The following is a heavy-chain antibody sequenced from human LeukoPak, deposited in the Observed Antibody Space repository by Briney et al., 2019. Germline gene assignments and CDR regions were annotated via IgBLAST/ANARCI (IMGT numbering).Heavy chain of an antibody. CDR2: INTNTGNP. CDR3: AKTPQWLVPRFDY. CDR1: GYTFTNYA. J-gene: IGHJ4*02. D-gene: IGHD6-19*01. Sequence: ASVKVSCKASGYTFTNYAINWVRQAPGQGLEWMGWINTNTGNPTYAQGFTGRFVFSLDTSVTTAYLQISNLKTADTAVYYCAKTPQWLVPRFDYWGQGTLVTVSS. V-gene: IGHV7-4-1*02.